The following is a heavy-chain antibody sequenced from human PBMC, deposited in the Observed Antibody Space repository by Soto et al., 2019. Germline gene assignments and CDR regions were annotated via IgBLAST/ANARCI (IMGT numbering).Heavy chain of an antibody. Sequence: QAQLVQSGAEVKKPGSSVKVSCKSSGDTFKTYSVSWGRQAPGQGLEWMGGVIPILGKPMYAQKFPDRVKITADESTSTVFMDLTILMSDVTALYYCARLWGLAEHDSWGQGTRVTVSS. CDR3: ARLWGLAEHDS. CDR2: VIPILGKP. D-gene: IGHD6-13*01. V-gene: IGHV1-69*12. J-gene: IGHJ5*01. CDR1: GDTFKTYS.